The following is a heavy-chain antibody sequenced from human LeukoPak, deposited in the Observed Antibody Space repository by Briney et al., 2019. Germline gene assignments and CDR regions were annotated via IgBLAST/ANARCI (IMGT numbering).Heavy chain of an antibody. CDR2: IYYSGST. J-gene: IGHJ6*03. V-gene: IGHV4-39*01. CDR1: GGSISSSSYY. Sequence: SETLSLTCTVSGGSISSSSYYWGWIRQPPGKGLEWIGSIYYSGSTYYNPSLKSRVTVSLDTSKNQFSLKLSSVTATDTAVYYCARQLYSSGSYYAPMDVWGKGTTVTISS. D-gene: IGHD3-10*01. CDR3: ARQLYSSGSYYAPMDV.